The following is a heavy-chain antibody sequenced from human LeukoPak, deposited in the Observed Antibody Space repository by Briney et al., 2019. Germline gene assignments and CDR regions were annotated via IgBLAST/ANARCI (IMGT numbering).Heavy chain of an antibody. D-gene: IGHD1-14*01. Sequence: GGSLRLSCATSGFTFGNYWMTWVRQAPGKRLEWVANIDDRGSEKNYADSVKGRFTNSRDNARNSMFLQMNSLRVEDTAVYFCARDIPCGARYLDSWGQGTLVTVSS. CDR3: ARDIPCGARYLDS. CDR1: GFTFGNYW. J-gene: IGHJ5*01. V-gene: IGHV3-7*01. CDR2: IDDRGSEK.